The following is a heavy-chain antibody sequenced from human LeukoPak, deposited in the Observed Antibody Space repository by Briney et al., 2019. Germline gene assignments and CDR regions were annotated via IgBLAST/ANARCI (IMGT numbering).Heavy chain of an antibody. CDR2: INHSGST. CDR3: ARVLTPASSSAESDY. J-gene: IGHJ4*02. D-gene: IGHD6-13*01. CDR1: GGSFSGYY. V-gene: IGHV4-34*01. Sequence: PSETLSLTCAVYGGSFSGYYWSWIRQPPGKGLEWIGEINHSGSTNYNPSLKSRVTISVDTSKNQFSLKLSSVTAADTAVYYCARVLTPASSSAESDYWGQGTLVTVSS.